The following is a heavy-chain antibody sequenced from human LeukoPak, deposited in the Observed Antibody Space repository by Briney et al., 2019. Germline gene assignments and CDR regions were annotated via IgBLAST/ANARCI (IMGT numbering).Heavy chain of an antibody. V-gene: IGHV4-4*07. D-gene: IGHD3-3*01. CDR2: IYTSGST. CDR3: ARFPDLGVYSC. J-gene: IGHJ4*02. CDR1: GGSISSYY. Sequence: SETLSLTCTVSGGSISSYYWSWIRQPAGKGLEWIGRIYTSGSTNYNPSLKSRVTMSLDKSKNQFSLKLSAGNAADRPGYYCARFPDLGVYSCWGQGTLVTVSS.